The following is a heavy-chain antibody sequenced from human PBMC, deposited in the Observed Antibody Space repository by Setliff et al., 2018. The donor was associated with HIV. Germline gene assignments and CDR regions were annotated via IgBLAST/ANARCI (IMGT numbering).Heavy chain of an antibody. CDR1: GGTFSSFA. J-gene: IGHJ6*03. D-gene: IGHD3-10*01. CDR3: ARETYYGSGSYLPTEYYYYYMDV. V-gene: IGHV1-69*05. CDR2: IIPIFGTA. Sequence: ASVKVSCKASGGTFSSFAIRWVRQAPGQGREWMGGIIPIFGTANYEQKFQGRVTITTDESTTTAYMELRSLRSEDTDVYYCARETYYGSGSYLPTEYYYYYMDVWGKGTTVTVSS.